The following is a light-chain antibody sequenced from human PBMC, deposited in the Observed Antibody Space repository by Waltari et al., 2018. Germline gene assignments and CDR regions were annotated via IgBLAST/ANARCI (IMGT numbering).Light chain of an antibody. Sequence: EIVLTQSPGTLSLSPGERATLSCRASQRISSTYVAWYQQKPGQAPRLIIYGASSRATGIPDRFSGSGSGTDFTLTISRLEPEDFAVYYCQQYGGSPQTFGQGPRWKS. CDR3: QQYGGSPQT. J-gene: IGKJ1*01. V-gene: IGKV3-20*01. CDR1: QRISSTY. CDR2: GAS.